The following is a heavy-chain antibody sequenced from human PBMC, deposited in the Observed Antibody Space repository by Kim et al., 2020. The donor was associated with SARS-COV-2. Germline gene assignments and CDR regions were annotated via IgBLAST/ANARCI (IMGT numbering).Heavy chain of an antibody. V-gene: IGHV4-61*01. CDR1: GDSVTSGSYW. D-gene: IGHD5-12*01. CDR3: ARVNGYNAAVRSFDP. Sequence: SETLSLTCTVSGDSVTSGSYWWSWIRQPPGRGLEWIGYIYYNGSTNYNPSLKSRVTMSVDTSKSQFSLKVRSVTAADPAVYYCARVNGYNAAVRSFDPWGQGSPVSVST. J-gene: IGHJ5*02. CDR2: IYYNGST.